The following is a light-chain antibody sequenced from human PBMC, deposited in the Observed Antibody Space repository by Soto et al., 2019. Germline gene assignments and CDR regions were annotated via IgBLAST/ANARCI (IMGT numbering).Light chain of an antibody. CDR1: QAISHY. V-gene: IGKV1-17*03. CDR3: LQQYDYPLI. CDR2: DAS. J-gene: IGKJ4*01. Sequence: DIQMTQSPSAVSASVGDRITITCRASQAISHYLAWYQQKPGKVPKRLISDASSLQTGVSSRFTGSGCGTKFTLIFSSLQTEDLPTYYCLQQYDYPLIFGGGTKVEIK.